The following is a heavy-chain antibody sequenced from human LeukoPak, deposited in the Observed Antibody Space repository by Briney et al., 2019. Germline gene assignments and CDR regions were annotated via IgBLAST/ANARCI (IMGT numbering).Heavy chain of an antibody. Sequence: GGSLRLSCAASGFTFSSYAMNWVRQAPGKGLEWVSSISSSSSYIYYADSVKGRFTISRDNAKNSLYLQMNSLRAEDTAVYYCARGGCSGDSCYHDAFEIWGQGTMVTVSS. CDR1: GFTFSSYA. CDR2: ISSSSSYI. J-gene: IGHJ3*02. V-gene: IGHV3-21*01. D-gene: IGHD2-15*01. CDR3: ARGGCSGDSCYHDAFEI.